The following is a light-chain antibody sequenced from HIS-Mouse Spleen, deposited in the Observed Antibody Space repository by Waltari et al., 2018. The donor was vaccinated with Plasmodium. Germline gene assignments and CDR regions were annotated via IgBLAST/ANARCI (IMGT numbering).Light chain of an antibody. Sequence: EIVLTQSPGTLSLSPGERATLSCRASQSVSRSYLAWYQQKPGQATRLLILGASSRATGIPDRFSGSGSGTDFTLTISRLEPEDFAVYYCQQYGSSPITFGQGTRLEIK. J-gene: IGKJ5*01. CDR2: GAS. CDR3: QQYGSSPIT. CDR1: QSVSRSY. V-gene: IGKV3-20*01.